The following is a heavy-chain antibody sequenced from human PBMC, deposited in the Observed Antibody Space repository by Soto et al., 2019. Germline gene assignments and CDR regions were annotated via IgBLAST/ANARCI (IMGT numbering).Heavy chain of an antibody. Sequence: ASVKVSCKASGYTFTTYDIHWVRQATGQGLEWMGWMNPSTGNTGYAQQFLGRVTMTRDTSISTAYMELSSLRSEDTAVYYRASGRFGEWLLKYWGQGTLVTVFS. CDR1: GYTFTTYD. D-gene: IGHD3-3*01. V-gene: IGHV1-8*01. CDR3: ASGRFGEWLLKY. J-gene: IGHJ4*02. CDR2: MNPSTGNT.